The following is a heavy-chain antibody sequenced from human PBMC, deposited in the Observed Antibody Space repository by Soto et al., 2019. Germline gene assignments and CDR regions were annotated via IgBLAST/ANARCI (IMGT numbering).Heavy chain of an antibody. V-gene: IGHV4-34*01. CDR2: ISHGGTT. Sequence: QVQLQQWGAGLLKPSETLSLTCAVFGGSFSGYYWSWIRQPPGKGLGWMGQISHGGTTTYKASLRSRVTISVDTSKNQFSLSLTSVTAADTAVYYCARNLRGHNYDAFDIWGQGTMVTVSS. J-gene: IGHJ3*02. CDR1: GGSFSGYY. D-gene: IGHD5-18*01. CDR3: ARNLRGHNYDAFDI.